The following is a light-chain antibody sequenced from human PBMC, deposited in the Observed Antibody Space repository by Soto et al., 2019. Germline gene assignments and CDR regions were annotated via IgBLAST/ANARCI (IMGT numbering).Light chain of an antibody. V-gene: IGKV1-17*01. CDR1: QGIRSD. CDR3: LQHNTYPYT. Sequence: DIQMTQSPSSLSASVGDRVTITCRASQGIRSDLGWFQQKPGKAPKRLIYTASSLQSGVPSRFSGSGSGTEFSLTISSLQPEDSATYYCLQHNTYPYTFGQGTKLELK. CDR2: TAS. J-gene: IGKJ2*01.